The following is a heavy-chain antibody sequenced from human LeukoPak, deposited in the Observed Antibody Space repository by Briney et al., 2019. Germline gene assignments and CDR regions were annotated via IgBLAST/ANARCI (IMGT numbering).Heavy chain of an antibody. V-gene: IGHV4-39*01. CDR3: ARRVGWPTTTYYYMDV. J-gene: IGHJ6*03. CDR1: GASISSSNSH. D-gene: IGHD6-19*01. Sequence: PSETLSLACTVSGASISSSNSHWGWIRQPPGKGLEWIGSIYYSGNTYYNASLKSQVSISIDTSKNQFSLRLTSVTAADTAVYYCARRVGWPTTTYYYMDVWGKGTTVTIS. CDR2: IYYSGNT.